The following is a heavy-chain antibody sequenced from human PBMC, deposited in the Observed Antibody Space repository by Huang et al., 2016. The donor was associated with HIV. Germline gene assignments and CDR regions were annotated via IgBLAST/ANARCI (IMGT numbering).Heavy chain of an antibody. CDR3: ARMHASGSYNGAFDV. V-gene: IGHV3-30-3*01. Sequence: EQLEVSVGGVVQPGRSLTVSCASSGFTLRILVMHGVCRVRGKGMEWVAVLKQNRSSTFYTNAVKGRFTITRDSSKNTLLLQRKSLRREDTALYYCARMHASGSYNGAFDVWGQGTLVTVSS. J-gene: IGHJ3*01. D-gene: IGHD6-19*01. CDR2: LKQNRSST. CDR1: GFTLRILV.